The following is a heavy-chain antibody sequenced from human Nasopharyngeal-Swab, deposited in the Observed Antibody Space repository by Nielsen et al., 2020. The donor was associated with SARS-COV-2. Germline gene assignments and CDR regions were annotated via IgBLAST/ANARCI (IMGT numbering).Heavy chain of an antibody. Sequence: SLKISCAASGFTFDDYAMHWVRQPPGQGLEWVSGVNWNSAAIHYADSVKGRFTISRDNAKNSLYLQMNSLRSEDTALYYCAKDVNSALVSGYGMDVWGRGTTVTVSS. CDR3: AKDVNSALVSGYGMDV. V-gene: IGHV3-9*01. D-gene: IGHD5-18*01. CDR2: VNWNSAAI. CDR1: GFTFDDYA. J-gene: IGHJ6*02.